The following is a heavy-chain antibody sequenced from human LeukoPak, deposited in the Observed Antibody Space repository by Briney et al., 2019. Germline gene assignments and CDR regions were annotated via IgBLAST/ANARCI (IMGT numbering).Heavy chain of an antibody. CDR1: GLTFSSYA. CDR2: ISGSGGST. CDR3: AKPEGEVVTPYDAFDI. D-gene: IGHD2-15*01. J-gene: IGHJ3*02. Sequence: PGGSLRLSCAASGLTFSSYAMSWVRQAPGKGLEWVSAISGSGGSTYYADSVKGRFTISRDNSKNTLYLQMNSLRAEDTAVYYCAKPEGEVVTPYDAFDIWGQGTMVTVSS. V-gene: IGHV3-23*01.